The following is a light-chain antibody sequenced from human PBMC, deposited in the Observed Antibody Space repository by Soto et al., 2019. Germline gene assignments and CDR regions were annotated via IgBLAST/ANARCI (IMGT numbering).Light chain of an antibody. V-gene: IGLV3-21*04. CDR3: QVWHSSSVV. J-gene: IGLJ1*01. CDR2: SDT. CDR1: NVGSKN. Sequence: LTQAPSVSVAPGKTATITCGGNNVGSKNVHWYQQKPGQAPVLVIYSDTDRPPGIPERFSGSNSGNTATLTISRVEAGDEADYYCQVWHSSSVVFGTGTKLTVL.